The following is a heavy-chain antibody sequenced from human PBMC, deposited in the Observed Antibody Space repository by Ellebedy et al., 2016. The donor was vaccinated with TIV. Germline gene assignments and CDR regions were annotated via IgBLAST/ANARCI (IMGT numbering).Heavy chain of an antibody. J-gene: IGHJ3*02. CDR3: AYRALSYDFWSGYYSHDAFDI. CDR1: GFSLSTSGVG. Sequence: SGPTLVXPTETLTLTCTFSGFSLSTSGVGVGWIRQPPGKALEWLALIYWDDDKHYSPSLKSRLTITKDTSKKQVVLTMTNMDPVDTATYYCAYRALSYDFWSGYYSHDAFDIWGQGTMVIVSS. V-gene: IGHV2-5*02. CDR2: IYWDDDK. D-gene: IGHD3-3*01.